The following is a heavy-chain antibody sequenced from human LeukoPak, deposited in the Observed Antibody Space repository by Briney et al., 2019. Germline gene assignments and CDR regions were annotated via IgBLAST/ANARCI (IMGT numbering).Heavy chain of an antibody. Sequence: GGSLRLSCAASGFTFSNAWMSWVRQAPGKGLEWVGCIKSKTDGGTTDYAAPVKGRFTISRDDSKNTLYLQMNSLKTEDTAVYYCTTLRGTMVRGVIKDYGMDVWGQGTTVTVSS. CDR1: GFTFSNAW. V-gene: IGHV3-15*01. CDR2: IKSKTDGGTT. CDR3: TTLRGTMVRGVIKDYGMDV. J-gene: IGHJ6*02. D-gene: IGHD3-10*01.